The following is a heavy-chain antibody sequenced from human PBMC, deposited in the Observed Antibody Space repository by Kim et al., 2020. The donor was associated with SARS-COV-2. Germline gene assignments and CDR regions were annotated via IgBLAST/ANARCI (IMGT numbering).Heavy chain of an antibody. Sequence: SETLSLTCTVSGGSISSYYWNWIRQPPGKGLEWIGYIYYSGSTNYNPSLKSRVTISVDTSKNQFSLKLSSVTAADTAVYYCAREGGNWNYAGGMDVWGQGTTVTVSS. D-gene: IGHD1-7*01. CDR1: GGSISSYY. J-gene: IGHJ6*02. CDR3: AREGGNWNYAGGMDV. CDR2: IYYSGST. V-gene: IGHV4-59*13.